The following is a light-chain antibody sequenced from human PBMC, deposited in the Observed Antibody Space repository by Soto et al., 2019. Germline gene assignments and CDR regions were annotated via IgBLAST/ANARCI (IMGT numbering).Light chain of an antibody. V-gene: IGKV3-20*01. Sequence: EMVLTQSPGTLSLSPGERATLSCRASQSVSSSYLAWYQQKPGQAPRLLIYGASSRATGIPDRFSGSGSVTDFTLTISRLEPEDFAVYYWQQYGSSPVTFGQGTKLEIK. CDR1: QSVSSSY. CDR2: GAS. J-gene: IGKJ2*01. CDR3: QQYGSSPVT.